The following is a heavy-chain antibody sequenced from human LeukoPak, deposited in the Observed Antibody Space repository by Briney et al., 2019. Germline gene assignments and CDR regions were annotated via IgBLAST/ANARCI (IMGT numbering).Heavy chain of an antibody. V-gene: IGHV1-18*01. Sequence: ASVKVSCKASGYTFTNYGISWVRQAPGQGPEWMGWISGYNGKSNYAQKFQGRVTMTTDTSTSTAYMELRSLRSDDTAVYYCARDRGGGSYYDYWGQGTLVTVSS. D-gene: IGHD2-15*01. J-gene: IGHJ4*02. CDR1: GYTFTNYG. CDR2: ISGYNGKS. CDR3: ARDRGGGSYYDY.